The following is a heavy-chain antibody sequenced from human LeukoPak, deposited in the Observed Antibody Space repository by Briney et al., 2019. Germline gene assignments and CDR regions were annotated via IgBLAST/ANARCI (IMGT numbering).Heavy chain of an antibody. CDR1: GGSISSSGYY. CDR3: ARLRDGRWLLEY. Sequence: SSETLSLTCTASGGSISSSGYYWGWIRQPPGKGLEWIASINYSGTTYYNPSLKSRVTISEDRSKNQFSLKMSSVTAADTAVYYCARLRDGRWLLEYWGQGTLVTVSS. CDR2: INYSGTT. V-gene: IGHV4-39*01. J-gene: IGHJ4*02. D-gene: IGHD5-24*01.